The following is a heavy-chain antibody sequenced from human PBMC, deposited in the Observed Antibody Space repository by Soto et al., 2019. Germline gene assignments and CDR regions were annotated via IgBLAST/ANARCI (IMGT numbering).Heavy chain of an antibody. D-gene: IGHD2-15*01. V-gene: IGHV1-8*01. CDR3: XXXXCSGGXCXXEY. CDR1: GYTFTSYD. J-gene: IGHJ4*02. CDR2: MNPNSGNT. Sequence: QVXLVQSGAEVXXXGXSVKVSCKASGYTFTSYDINWVRQATGQGLEWMGWMNPNSGNTGYAQKFQGXVXXTXNTXXXXXXXXXXXXXXXXXXXXYXXXXXCSGGXCXXEYWGQGTLVTVSS.